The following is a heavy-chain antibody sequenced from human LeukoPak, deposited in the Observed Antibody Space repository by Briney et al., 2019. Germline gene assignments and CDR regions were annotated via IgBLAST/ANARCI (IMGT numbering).Heavy chain of an antibody. CDR2: INHSGST. D-gene: IGHD3-22*01. CDR3: ARGPYYDSSAYYPR. V-gene: IGHV4-34*01. J-gene: IGHJ4*02. Sequence: SETLSLTCAVYGGSFSGYYCSWIRQAPGKGLEWIGEINHSGSTNYNLSLKSRVTISVDTSKNQFSLKLSSVTAADTAVYYCARGPYYDSSAYYPRWGQGTLVTVSS. CDR1: GGSFSGYY.